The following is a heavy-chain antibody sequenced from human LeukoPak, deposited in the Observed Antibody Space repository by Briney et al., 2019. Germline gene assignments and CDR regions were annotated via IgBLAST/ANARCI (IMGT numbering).Heavy chain of an antibody. D-gene: IGHD2-2*01. J-gene: IGHJ4*02. Sequence: GGSLRLSCAASGFTFSSYSMNWVRQAPGKGLEWVSYISSRSSTIYYADSVKGRFTISRDNAKNSPYLQMNSLRAEDTAVYYCAADCSSTSCPGWGQGTLVTVSS. V-gene: IGHV3-48*01. CDR1: GFTFSSYS. CDR3: AADCSSTSCPG. CDR2: ISSRSSTI.